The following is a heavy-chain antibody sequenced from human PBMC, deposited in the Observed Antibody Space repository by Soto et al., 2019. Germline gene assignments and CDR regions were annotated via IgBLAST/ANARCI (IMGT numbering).Heavy chain of an antibody. J-gene: IGHJ6*02. CDR1: GGTFSNSA. V-gene: IGHV1-69*12. Sequence: QVQLEQSGAEVKKPGSSVKVSCKASGGTFSNSAISWVRQAPGQGLEWMGGIMPIFRTPDYAQKFQGRVTTSADDSTSTAYMELRGLRSDDTAVYYCARDKARIQLGGNYSSRLDVWGQGTTVTVSS. CDR2: IMPIFRTP. CDR3: ARDKARIQLGGNYSSRLDV. D-gene: IGHD1-7*01.